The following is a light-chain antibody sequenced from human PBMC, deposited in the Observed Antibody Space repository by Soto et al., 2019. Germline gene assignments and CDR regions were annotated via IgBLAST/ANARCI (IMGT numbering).Light chain of an antibody. V-gene: IGKV1-39*01. CDR1: QSIDYY. CDR2: AAS. J-gene: IGKJ1*01. Sequence: DIQMTQSPSSLSASVGDRVTITCRTSQSIDYYLNWFQQKPGKAPELLIYAASSLQGGVPSRFSGSGSGTDFTLTISSLQPDDSATYYCQQSYSSPRAFGQGTKVEIK. CDR3: QQSYSSPRA.